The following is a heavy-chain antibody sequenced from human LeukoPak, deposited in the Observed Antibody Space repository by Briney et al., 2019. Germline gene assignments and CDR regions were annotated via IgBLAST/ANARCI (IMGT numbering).Heavy chain of an antibody. D-gene: IGHD6-13*01. CDR1: GYTFTGYY. J-gene: IGHJ4*02. V-gene: IGHV1-2*04. Sequence: ASVKVSCKASGYTFTGYYMHWVRQAPGQGLEWMGWINPNSGGTNYAQKFQGWVTMTRDTSISTAYMELSRLRSDVTAVYYCARGPSRGYSSSWYWNYWGREPWSPSPQ. CDR3: ARGPSRGYSSSWYWNY. CDR2: INPNSGGT.